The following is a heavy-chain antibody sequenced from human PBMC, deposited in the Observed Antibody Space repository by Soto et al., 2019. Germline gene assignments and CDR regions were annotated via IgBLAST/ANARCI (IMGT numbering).Heavy chain of an antibody. V-gene: IGHV1-2*04. CDR3: ARAFPPVYYDSSGYPPTVDYGMDV. J-gene: IGHJ6*02. CDR1: GYTLTGYY. D-gene: IGHD3-22*01. Sequence: ASVKVSCKASGYTLTGYYMHWVRQAPGQGLEWMGWINPNSGGTNYAQKFQGWVTMTRDTSISTAYMELSRLRSDDTAVYYCARAFPPVYYDSSGYPPTVDYGMDVWGQGTTVTVSS. CDR2: INPNSGGT.